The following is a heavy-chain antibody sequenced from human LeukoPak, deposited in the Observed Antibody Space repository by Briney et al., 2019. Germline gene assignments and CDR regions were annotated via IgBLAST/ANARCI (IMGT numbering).Heavy chain of an antibody. V-gene: IGHV3-49*04. CDR3: CSKSNTYYYDSSDMNLYYFYY. D-gene: IGHD3-22*01. CDR2: IRSKAYGGAT. CDR1: GFTLGDYA. Sequence: PGGSLSLSCTASGFTLGDYAMSWVRQAPGQGLEWVGFIRSKAYGGATEYAAPVKGRFTISRDDSKSIAYLQMNSLKTEDTAVYYCCSKSNTYYYDSSDMNLYYFYYWGQEPWSPSPQ. J-gene: IGHJ4*01.